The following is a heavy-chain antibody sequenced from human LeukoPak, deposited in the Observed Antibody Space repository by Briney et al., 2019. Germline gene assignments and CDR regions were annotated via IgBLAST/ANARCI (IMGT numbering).Heavy chain of an antibody. CDR1: GFTFSAYF. D-gene: IGHD2-8*01. CDR2: ISSNEYDT. V-gene: IGHV3-64D*06. CDR3: VKDLNGTWSFDY. J-gene: IGHJ4*02. Sequence: PGGSLRLSCSASGFTFSAYFMHWVRQAPGKGLEYVSSISSNEYDTYYADSVKGRFTISRDNSKNTLFLQMSSLRAEDTVVYFCVKDLNGTWSFDYWGQGTLVTVSS.